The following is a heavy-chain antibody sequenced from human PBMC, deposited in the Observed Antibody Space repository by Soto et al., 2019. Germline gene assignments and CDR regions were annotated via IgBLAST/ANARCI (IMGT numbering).Heavy chain of an antibody. CDR3: ARQYSSSSYRVEGYYGMDV. CDR1: GGSISSSSYY. CDR2: IYYSGST. Sequence: QLQLQESGPGLVKPSETLSLTCTVSGGSISSSSYYWGWIRQPPGKGLEWIGSIYYSGSTYYNPSLKSRVTISVDTSKNQFSLKLSSVTAADTAVYYCARQYSSSSYRVEGYYGMDVWGQGTTVTVSS. V-gene: IGHV4-39*01. D-gene: IGHD6-6*01. J-gene: IGHJ6*02.